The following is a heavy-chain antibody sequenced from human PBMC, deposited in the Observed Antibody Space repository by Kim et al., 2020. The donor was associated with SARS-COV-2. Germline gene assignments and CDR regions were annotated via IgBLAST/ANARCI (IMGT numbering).Heavy chain of an antibody. Sequence: SETLSLTCTVSGGSISSYYWSWIRQPPGKGLEWIGYIYYSGSTNYNPSLKSRVTISVDTSKNQFSLKLSSVTAADTAVYYCARGTKYSRTMIVVAKTVGRAFDIWGQGTMVTVSS. V-gene: IGHV4-59*01. CDR2: IYYSGST. CDR3: ARGTKYSRTMIVVAKTVGRAFDI. CDR1: GGSISSYY. J-gene: IGHJ3*02. D-gene: IGHD3-22*01.